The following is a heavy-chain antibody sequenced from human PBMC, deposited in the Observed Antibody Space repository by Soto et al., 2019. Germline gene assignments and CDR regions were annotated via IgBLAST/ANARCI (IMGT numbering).Heavy chain of an antibody. CDR1: GYTFSTHD. D-gene: IGHD2-21*02. V-gene: IGHV1-8*01. Sequence: QVQLVQSGAEVKAPGASVKVSCKASGYTFSTHDINWVPQAPGQGLEWMGSLIPHNGNTGFAQAFQGRVTVTRDVSTATAYMELRGLKSEDTAVYYCARGMVTDTFYYLDYFGQGTLITVS. CDR2: LIPHNGNT. J-gene: IGHJ4*02. CDR3: ARGMVTDTFYYLDY.